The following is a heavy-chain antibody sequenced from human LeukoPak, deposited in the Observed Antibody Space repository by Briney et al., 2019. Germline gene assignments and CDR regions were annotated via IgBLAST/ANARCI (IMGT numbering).Heavy chain of an antibody. CDR1: GFTFSSYA. V-gene: IGHV3-21*01. J-gene: IGHJ4*02. CDR3: ARTYSSSWYFFDY. D-gene: IGHD6-13*01. Sequence: GGSLRLSCAASGFTFSSYAMNWVRQAPGKGLEWVSSISSSSSYIYYADSVKGRFTISRDNAKNSLYLQMNSLRAEDTAVYYCARTYSSSWYFFDYWGQGTLVTVSS. CDR2: ISSSSSYI.